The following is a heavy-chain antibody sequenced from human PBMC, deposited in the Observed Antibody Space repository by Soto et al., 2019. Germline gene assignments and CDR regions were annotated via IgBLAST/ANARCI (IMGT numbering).Heavy chain of an antibody. J-gene: IGHJ4*02. V-gene: IGHV3-49*03. Sequence: PGGSLRLSCTASGFTFGDYAMSWFRQAPGKGLEWVGFIRSKAYGGTTEYAASVKGRFTISRDDSKSIAYLQMNSLKTEDTAVYYCTRVRGIAAAGSYYFDYWGQGTLVTVS. CDR3: TRVRGIAAAGSYYFDY. D-gene: IGHD6-13*01. CDR1: GFTFGDYA. CDR2: IRSKAYGGTT.